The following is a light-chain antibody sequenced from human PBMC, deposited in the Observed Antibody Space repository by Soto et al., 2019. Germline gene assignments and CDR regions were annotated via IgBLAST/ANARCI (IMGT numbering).Light chain of an antibody. CDR3: SSYTSSSTRKVV. CDR1: SSDVGGYNY. J-gene: IGLJ2*01. Sequence: QSDLTQPASVSGSPGQSITISCTGTSSDVGGYNYVSWYQQHPGKAPKLMIYDVSNRPSGVSNRFSGSKSGNTASLTISGLQAEDEADYYCSSYTSSSTRKVVFGGGTKLTVL. V-gene: IGLV2-14*01. CDR2: DVS.